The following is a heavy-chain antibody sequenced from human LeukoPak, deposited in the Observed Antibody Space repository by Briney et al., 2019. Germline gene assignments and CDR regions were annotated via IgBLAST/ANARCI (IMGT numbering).Heavy chain of an antibody. Sequence: ASVKVSCKASGYTFTGYYMHWVRQAPGQGLEWMGWINPHSDGTNYAQKFQGRVTMTRDTSISTAYMELSRLRSDDTAVYYCARDNRPWGTATVPAEYFQHWGQGTLVTASS. CDR1: GYTFTGYY. CDR3: ARDNRPWGTATVPAEYFQH. J-gene: IGHJ1*01. D-gene: IGHD3-16*01. CDR2: INPHSDGT. V-gene: IGHV1-2*02.